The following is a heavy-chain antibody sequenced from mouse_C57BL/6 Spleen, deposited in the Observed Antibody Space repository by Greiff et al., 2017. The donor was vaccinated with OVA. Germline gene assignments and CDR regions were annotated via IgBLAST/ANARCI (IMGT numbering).Heavy chain of an antibody. Sequence: EVQLVESGPGLVKPSQSLSLTCSVTGYSITSGYYWNWIRQFPGNKLEWMGYISYDGSNNYNPSLKNRISITRDTSKNQFFLKLNSVTTEDTATYYCAGATVEYWYFDVWGTGTTVTVSS. V-gene: IGHV3-6*01. CDR2: ISYDGSN. CDR3: AGATVEYWYFDV. CDR1: GYSITSGYY. D-gene: IGHD1-1*01. J-gene: IGHJ1*03.